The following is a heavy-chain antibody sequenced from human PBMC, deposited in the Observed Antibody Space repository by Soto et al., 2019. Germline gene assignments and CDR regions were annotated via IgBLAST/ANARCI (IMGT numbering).Heavy chain of an antibody. CDR2: IYYSGST. Sequence: SETLSLTCTVSGGSISSYYWSWIRQPPGKGLEWIGYIYYSGSTNYNPSLKSRVTISVDTSKNQFSLKLSSVTAADTAVYYCARDKLAAAPNFDYWGQGTLVTAPQ. J-gene: IGHJ4*02. D-gene: IGHD6-13*01. CDR1: GGSISSYY. V-gene: IGHV4-59*01. CDR3: ARDKLAAAPNFDY.